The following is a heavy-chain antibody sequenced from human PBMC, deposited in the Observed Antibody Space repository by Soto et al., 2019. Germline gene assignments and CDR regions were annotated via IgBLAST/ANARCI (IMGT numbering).Heavy chain of an antibody. CDR3: ARGYSSGPDY. Sequence: GGSLSLSCAASGFPFSDHWMHWVRQAPGKGLVWVSRINSDGSTTTYADSVKGRFTISRDNAKSTLYLQLNSLRAEDTALYYCARGYSSGPDYWGQGTLVTVSS. CDR2: INSDGSTT. D-gene: IGHD6-19*01. CDR1: GFPFSDHW. J-gene: IGHJ4*02. V-gene: IGHV3-74*01.